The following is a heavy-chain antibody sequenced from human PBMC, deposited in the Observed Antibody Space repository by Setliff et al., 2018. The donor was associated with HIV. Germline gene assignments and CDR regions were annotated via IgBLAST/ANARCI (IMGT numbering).Heavy chain of an antibody. CDR1: GGSISSYY. Sequence: PSETLSLTCTVSGGSISSYYWSWIRQPPGKGLEWIGYIYYSGSTNYNPSLKSRVTISIDTSKNQFSLKLSSVTAADTAVYYCARRPYYFDSWGQGTLVTVSS. CDR2: IYYSGST. CDR3: ARRPYYFDS. D-gene: IGHD6-6*01. J-gene: IGHJ4*02. V-gene: IGHV4-59*12.